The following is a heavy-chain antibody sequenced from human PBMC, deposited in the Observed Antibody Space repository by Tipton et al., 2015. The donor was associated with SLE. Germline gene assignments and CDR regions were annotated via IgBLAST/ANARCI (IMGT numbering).Heavy chain of an antibody. CDR2: INPSGGST. V-gene: IGHV1-46*03. D-gene: IGHD5-18*01. CDR3: ARDLGGEQLWFVDY. J-gene: IGHJ4*02. Sequence: QLVQSGAEVKKPGASVKVSCKASGYTFTSYYMHWVRQAPGQGLEWMGIINPSGGSTSYAQKFQGRVTMTREKSPSTVYMELSSLRSEDTAVYYCARDLGGEQLWFVDYWGQGTLVTVSS. CDR1: GYTFTSYY.